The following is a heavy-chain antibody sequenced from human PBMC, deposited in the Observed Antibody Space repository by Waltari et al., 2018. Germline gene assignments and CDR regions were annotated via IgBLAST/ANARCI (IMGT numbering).Heavy chain of an antibody. J-gene: IGHJ4*02. V-gene: IGHV4-34*01. Sequence: QVQLQQWGAGLLKPSETLSLTCAVYGGSFSGYYWSWIRQPPGKGPEWIGEINHSGSTNYNPSLKSRVTISVDTSKNQFSLKLSSVTAADTAVYYCARIRGYSYGVDYWGQGTLVTVSS. CDR3: ARIRGYSYGVDY. CDR2: INHSGST. CDR1: GGSFSGYY. D-gene: IGHD5-18*01.